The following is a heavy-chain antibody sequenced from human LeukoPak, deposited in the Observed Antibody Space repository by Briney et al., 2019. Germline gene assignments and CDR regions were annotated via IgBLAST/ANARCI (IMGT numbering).Heavy chain of an antibody. V-gene: IGHV3-33*01. CDR3: ARDREQWLVPGAFDI. CDR1: GFAFNTYA. CDR2: IWHDGSHK. Sequence: GGSLRLSCAASGFAFNTYAMHWVRQAPGQGLEWVALIWHDGSHKFYSNSVRGQFTISRDNSKNTVSLQMNNLRPEDTAVYYCARDREQWLVPGAFDIWGQGTMVTVSS. J-gene: IGHJ3*02. D-gene: IGHD6-19*01.